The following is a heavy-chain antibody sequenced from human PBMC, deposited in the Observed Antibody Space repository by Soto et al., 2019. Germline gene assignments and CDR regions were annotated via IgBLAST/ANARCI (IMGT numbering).Heavy chain of an antibody. J-gene: IGHJ4*02. CDR3: AREPAAGTDYFDY. CDR1: GFTFSSYG. CDR2: IWYDGSNK. D-gene: IGHD6-13*01. Sequence: GGSLRLSCAASGFTFSSYGMHWVRPAPGKGLEWVAVIWYDGSNKYYADSVKGRFTISRDNSKNTLYLQMNSLRAEDTAVYYCAREPAAGTDYFDYWGQGTLVTVSS. V-gene: IGHV3-33*01.